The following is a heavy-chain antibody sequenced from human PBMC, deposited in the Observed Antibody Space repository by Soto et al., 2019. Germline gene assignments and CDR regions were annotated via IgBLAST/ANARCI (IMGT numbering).Heavy chain of an antibody. J-gene: IGHJ4*02. D-gene: IGHD4-17*01. CDR2: IYHSGST. V-gene: IGHV4-4*02. Sequence: SETLSLTCAVSGGSISSSNWWSWVRQPPGKGLEWIGEIYHSGSTNYNPSLKSRVTISVDKSKNQFSLKLSSVTAADTAVYYCARLLRSRAQFIDYWGQGTLVTVSS. CDR1: GGSISSSNW. CDR3: ARLLRSRAQFIDY.